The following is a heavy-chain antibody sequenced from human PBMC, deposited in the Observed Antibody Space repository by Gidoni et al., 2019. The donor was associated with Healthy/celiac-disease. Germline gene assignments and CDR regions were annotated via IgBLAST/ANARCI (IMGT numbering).Heavy chain of an antibody. Sequence: QMQLVQSGAEVKKHGSSVKVTGKASVGTFSRYAISWVRQAPGQGLEWMGGIIPIFGTANYAQKFQGRVTITADESTSTAYMELSSLRSEDTAVYYCARGIAAAGTSGVWFDPWGQGTLVTVSS. CDR2: IIPIFGTA. D-gene: IGHD6-13*01. J-gene: IGHJ5*02. CDR1: VGTFSRYA. CDR3: ARGIAAAGTSGVWFDP. V-gene: IGHV1-69*01.